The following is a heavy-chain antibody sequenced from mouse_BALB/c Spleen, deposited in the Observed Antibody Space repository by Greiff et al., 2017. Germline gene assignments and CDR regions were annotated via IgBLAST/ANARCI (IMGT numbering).Heavy chain of an antibody. V-gene: IGHV1-7*01. CDR2: INPSTGYT. D-gene: IGHD1-2*01. Sequence: QVQLQQSGAELAKPGASVKMSCKASGYTFTSYWMHWVKQRPGQGLEWIGYINPSTGYTEYNQKFKDKATLTADKSSSTAYMQLSSLTSEDSAVYYCARALTAYFDYWGQGTTLTVSS. CDR3: ARALTAYFDY. J-gene: IGHJ2*01. CDR1: GYTFTSYW.